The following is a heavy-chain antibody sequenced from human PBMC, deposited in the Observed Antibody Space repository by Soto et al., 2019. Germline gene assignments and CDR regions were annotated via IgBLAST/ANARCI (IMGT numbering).Heavy chain of an antibody. J-gene: IGHJ4*02. CDR1: GGSFSSYT. CDR2: IIPILGIA. D-gene: IGHD2-2*01. CDR3: ARDLDGASDTVVVPGPFDY. V-gene: IGHV1-69*04. Sequence: SVKVSCKASGGSFSSYTISWVRQAPGQGLEWMGRIIPILGIANYAQKFQGRVTITADKSTSTAYMELSSLRSEDTAVYYCARDLDGASDTVVVPGPFDYWDQGTLVTVSS.